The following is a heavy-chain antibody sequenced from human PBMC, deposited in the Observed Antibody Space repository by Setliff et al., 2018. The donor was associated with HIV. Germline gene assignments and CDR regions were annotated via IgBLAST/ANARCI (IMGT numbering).Heavy chain of an antibody. CDR1: GFTFDAYG. V-gene: IGHV3-30*02. J-gene: IGHJ6*03. D-gene: IGHD3-16*01. Sequence: PGGSLRLSCAASGFTFDAYGMSWVRQAPGKGLEWVSFIRYDGNNKYYTDSVKGRFTISRDNSKNTLDLQMNSLRPEDTAVYYCARGPLWYYYYMDVWGKGTTVTVSS. CDR3: ARGPLWYYYYMDV. CDR2: IRYDGNNK.